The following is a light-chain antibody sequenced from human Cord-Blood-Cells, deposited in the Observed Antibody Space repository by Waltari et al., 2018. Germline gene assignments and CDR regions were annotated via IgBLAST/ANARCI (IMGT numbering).Light chain of an antibody. CDR3: QQYNSYSRIT. V-gene: IGKV1-5*03. Sequence: DIQMTQSPSTLSASVGDRVTITCRASQSISSWLAWYQQKPGKAPKLLIYKASSLESGVPSRFSGSGSGTEFTLTISSLQPDDFATYDCQQYNSYSRITFGGGTKVEIK. CDR1: QSISSW. CDR2: KAS. J-gene: IGKJ4*01.